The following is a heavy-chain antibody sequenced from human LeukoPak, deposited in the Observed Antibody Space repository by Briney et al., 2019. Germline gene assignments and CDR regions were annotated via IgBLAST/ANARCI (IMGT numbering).Heavy chain of an antibody. CDR2: IYHTGAT. J-gene: IGHJ2*01. CDR1: GVSFSSGGYP. V-gene: IGHV4-30-2*01. CDR3: ARSSTADFDL. Sequence: PSQTLSLTCAVFGVSFSSGGYPWSWIRQPPGKGLEWIGYIYHTGATYYNPSLKSRVTISVDKSKNLLSLNLTSVTAADTAVYYCARSSTADFDLWGRGTLVAVSS. D-gene: IGHD2-2*01.